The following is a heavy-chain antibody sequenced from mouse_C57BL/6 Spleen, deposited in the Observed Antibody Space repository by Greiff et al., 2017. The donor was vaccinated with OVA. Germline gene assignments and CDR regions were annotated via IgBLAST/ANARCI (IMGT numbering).Heavy chain of an antibody. D-gene: IGHD2-3*01. CDR3: ARDGDGGFDY. V-gene: IGHV3-6*01. CDR2: ISYDGSN. Sequence: EVKLQESGPGLVKPSQSLSLTCSVTGYSITSGYYWNWIRQFPGNKLEWMGYISYDGSNNYNPSLKNQISITRDTSKNQFFLKLNSVTTEDTATYYCARDGDGGFDYWGQGTTLTVSS. J-gene: IGHJ2*01. CDR1: GYSITSGYY.